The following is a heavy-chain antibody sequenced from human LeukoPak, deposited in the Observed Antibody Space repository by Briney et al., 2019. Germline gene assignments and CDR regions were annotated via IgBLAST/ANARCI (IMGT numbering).Heavy chain of an antibody. CDR3: ARDRAVTQVWVEFDS. Sequence: PGGSLRLSCAGSGFSVSNYYMNWVRQAPGKGLEWVSLIRDSGATFYADSVKGRFTISRDNSKNTIYLQMNRLRGEDTAVYLCARDRAVTQVWVEFDSWGQGTQVTVSS. CDR2: IRDSGAT. D-gene: IGHD3-16*01. CDR1: GFSVSNYY. V-gene: IGHV3-66*03. J-gene: IGHJ5*01.